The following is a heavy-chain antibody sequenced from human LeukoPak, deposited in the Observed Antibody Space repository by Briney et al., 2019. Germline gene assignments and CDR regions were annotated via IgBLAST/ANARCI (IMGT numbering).Heavy chain of an antibody. V-gene: IGHV4-59*01. D-gene: IGHD4-23*01. CDR1: GGSISGYY. CDR3: ARSVVTLYWYFDL. J-gene: IGHJ2*01. Sequence: SETLSLTCTVSGGSISGYYYNWIRQPPGKGLEWIGYIYYSGSTNYNPSLKSRVTISLDTSKNQFSLRLSSVTTADTAVYYCARSVVTLYWYFDLWGRGTLVTVSS. CDR2: IYYSGST.